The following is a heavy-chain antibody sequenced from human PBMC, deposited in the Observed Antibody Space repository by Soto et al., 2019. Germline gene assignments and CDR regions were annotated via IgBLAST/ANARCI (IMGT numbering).Heavy chain of an antibody. Sequence: PSQTLSLTCAISGDSVSSNSAAWNWIRRSPSRGLEWLGRTYYRSKWYNDYAVSVKSRITINPDTSKNQFSLQLNSVTPEDTAVYYGARGDRSGWYAFDYWGQGTLVTVSS. CDR1: GDSVSSNSAA. CDR2: TYYRSKWYN. D-gene: IGHD6-19*01. V-gene: IGHV6-1*01. CDR3: ARGDRSGWYAFDY. J-gene: IGHJ4*02.